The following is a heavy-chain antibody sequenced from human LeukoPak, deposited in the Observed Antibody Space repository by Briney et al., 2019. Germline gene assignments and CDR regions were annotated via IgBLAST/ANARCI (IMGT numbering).Heavy chain of an antibody. CDR3: AATSIRMVQRIIYYGKDV. D-gene: IGHD3-10*01. CDR2: IVVGTGKT. CDR1: GFTNSNSS. V-gene: IGHV1-58*01. J-gene: IGHJ6*02. Sequence: ASVKVSCKASGFTNSNSSVQWVRQARGQRPEWIGWIVVGTGKTNYAQRLQKRVTISRDMSTGTVDMELSSLRSEDTAVYYCAATSIRMVQRIIYYGKDVWGQGTTVTVSS.